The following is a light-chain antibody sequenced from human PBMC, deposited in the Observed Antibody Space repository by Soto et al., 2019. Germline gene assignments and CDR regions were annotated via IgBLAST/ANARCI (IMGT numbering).Light chain of an antibody. Sequence: EMVMTQSLATLSVSPGERATLSCRASQSVSSNLAWYQQKPGQAPRLLIYGASTRATGIPARFSGSGSGTEEDTAIYYCATEDNAVSYCQEYNNRPARSTFGAGTNADIK. CDR3: QEYNNRPARST. J-gene: IGKJ3*01. CDR2: GAS. V-gene: IGKV3-15*01. CDR1: QSVSSN.